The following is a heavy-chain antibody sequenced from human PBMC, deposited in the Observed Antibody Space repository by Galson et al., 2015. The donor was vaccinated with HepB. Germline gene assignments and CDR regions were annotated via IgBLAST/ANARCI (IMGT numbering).Heavy chain of an antibody. V-gene: IGHV4-30-2*03. Sequence: TLSLTCTVSDDSIISGGYFWSWIRQPPGRGLEWIGSIYYTGTTYYNPSLKSRGTISLDTSKNHFSLKLRSVTAADTAVYYCARHVGESGSYGMDVWGQGTTVSVSS. CDR2: IYYTGTT. J-gene: IGHJ6*02. D-gene: IGHD2-15*01. CDR1: DDSIISGGYF. CDR3: ARHVGESGSYGMDV.